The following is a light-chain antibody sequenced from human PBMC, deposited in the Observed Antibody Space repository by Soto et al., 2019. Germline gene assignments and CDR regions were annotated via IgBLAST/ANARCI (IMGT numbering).Light chain of an antibody. CDR1: SIDVGGYNF. V-gene: IGLV2-14*01. Sequence: QSALTQPASVSGSPGQSITISCTGTSIDVGGYNFVSWYQHHPGKAPKLMIYEDSNRPSGVSNRFSGSKSGNTASLTISGLQAEDDADYYCSSYINSSTLVFGGGTKAIVL. J-gene: IGLJ3*02. CDR3: SSYINSSTLV. CDR2: EDS.